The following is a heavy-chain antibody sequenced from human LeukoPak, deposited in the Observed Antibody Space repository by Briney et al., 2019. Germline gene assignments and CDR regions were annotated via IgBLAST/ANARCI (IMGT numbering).Heavy chain of an antibody. D-gene: IGHD3-10*01. V-gene: IGHV1-2*02. J-gene: IGHJ4*02. Sequence: ASGNASCKASGYTCTGYYIHWVGRAPGQGGEWWGWINPNSGVTHYPQKFQGRVTMTRDKSIRRAYFVVKSLRCDDTAVYYCAKHIGSYYDYWRQGILLTVPS. CDR1: GYTCTGYY. CDR3: AKHIGSYYDY. CDR2: INPNSGVT.